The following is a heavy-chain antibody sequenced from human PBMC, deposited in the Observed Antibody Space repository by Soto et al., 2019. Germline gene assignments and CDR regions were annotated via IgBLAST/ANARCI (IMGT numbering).Heavy chain of an antibody. D-gene: IGHD3-16*02. CDR2: INHSGST. Sequence: PSETLSLTCAVYGGSFSGYYWSWIRQPPGKGLEWIGEINHSGSTNYNPSLKSRVTISVDTSKNQFSLKLSSVTAADTAVYYCASSRYDYIWGSYRAPGWFDPWGQGTLVTVSS. CDR1: GGSFSGYY. V-gene: IGHV4-34*01. J-gene: IGHJ5*02. CDR3: ASSRYDYIWGSYRAPGWFDP.